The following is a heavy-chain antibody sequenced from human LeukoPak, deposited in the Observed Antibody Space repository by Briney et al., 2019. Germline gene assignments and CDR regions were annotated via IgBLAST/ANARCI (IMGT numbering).Heavy chain of an antibody. CDR2: IRSKAYGGTT. CDR1: GFTFGDYA. CDR3: TRDYRRGYSGYDYYYGMDV. J-gene: IGHJ6*02. Sequence: GGSLRLSCTASGFTFGDYAMSWFRQAPGKGLEWVGFIRSKAYGGTTEYAASVKGRFTISRDDSKSIAYLQMNSLKTEDTAVYYCTRDYRRGYSGYDYYYGMDVWGQGTTVTVSS. V-gene: IGHV3-49*03. D-gene: IGHD5-12*01.